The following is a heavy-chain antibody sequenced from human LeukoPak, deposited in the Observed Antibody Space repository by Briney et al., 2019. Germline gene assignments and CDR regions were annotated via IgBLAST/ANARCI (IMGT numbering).Heavy chain of an antibody. D-gene: IGHD3-9*01. Sequence: EASVKVSCKASGGTFSNYAISWVRQAPGQGLGWMGGIIPIFDTADYAQKFQGRLTITADESTSTAYMELSSLRAEDTAVYYCARDLVGSHTSYSSGAWDYWGQGTLVTVSS. V-gene: IGHV1-69*13. CDR1: GGTFSNYA. J-gene: IGHJ4*02. CDR3: ARDLVGSHTSYSSGAWDY. CDR2: IIPIFDTA.